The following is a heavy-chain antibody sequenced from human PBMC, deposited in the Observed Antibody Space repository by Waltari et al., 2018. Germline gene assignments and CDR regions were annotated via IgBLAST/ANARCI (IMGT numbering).Heavy chain of an antibody. V-gene: IGHV3-30*02. J-gene: IGHJ6*03. D-gene: IGHD3-3*01. Sequence: QVQLVESGGGVVQPGGSLRLSCAASGFTFSRYGMHWVPQAPGKGLEWVAFIRYDGSEKYYVESVKGRFTISRDTPENMLYLQMNSLRVEDTAVYYCAKGTLRLLEWSRNTYMDVWGKGTTVTVSS. CDR3: AKGTLRLLEWSRNTYMDV. CDR1: GFTFSRYG. CDR2: IRYDGSEK.